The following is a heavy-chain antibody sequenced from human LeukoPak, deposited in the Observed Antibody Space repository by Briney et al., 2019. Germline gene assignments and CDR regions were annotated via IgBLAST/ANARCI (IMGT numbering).Heavy chain of an antibody. J-gene: IGHJ4*02. CDR2: IYSGGST. Sequence: PGGSLRLSCAASGFTVSSNYMSWVRQAPGKGLEWVSVIYSGGSTYYADSVKGRFTISRDNSKNTLYLQMNSLRAEDTAVYYCARQRWGARVERFDYWGQGTLVTVSS. CDR3: ARQRWGARVERFDY. V-gene: IGHV3-66*04. CDR1: GFTVSSNY. D-gene: IGHD1-26*01.